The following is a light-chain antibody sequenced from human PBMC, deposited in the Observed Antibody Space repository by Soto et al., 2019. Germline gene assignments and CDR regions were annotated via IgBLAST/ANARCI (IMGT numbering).Light chain of an antibody. J-gene: IGKJ1*01. Sequence: EIVLTQSPGTLSLSPGERATLSCRASHTISSSYLAWYQQKPGQAPRLLMYGISRRATGIPDRFSGSGSGKDFTLTITRLEPEDFAVYYCQQYVTSSPRKFGKATKVDI. CDR1: HTISSSY. CDR2: GIS. V-gene: IGKV3-20*01. CDR3: QQYVTSSPRK.